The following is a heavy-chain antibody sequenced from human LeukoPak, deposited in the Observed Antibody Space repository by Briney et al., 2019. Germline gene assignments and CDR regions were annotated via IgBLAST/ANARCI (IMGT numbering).Heavy chain of an antibody. V-gene: IGHV4-61*02. Sequence: PSETLSLTCTVSGGSISSGSYYWSWIRQPAGKGLEWIGRIYTSGSTNYNPSLKSRVTISVDTSENQFSLKLSSVTAADTAVYYCARYSARYSLYYFDYWGQGTLVTVSS. CDR3: ARYSARYSLYYFDY. D-gene: IGHD6-13*01. CDR2: IYTSGST. J-gene: IGHJ4*02. CDR1: GGSISSGSYY.